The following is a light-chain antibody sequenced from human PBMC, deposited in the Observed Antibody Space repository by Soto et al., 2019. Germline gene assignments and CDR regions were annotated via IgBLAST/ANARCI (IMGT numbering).Light chain of an antibody. CDR2: DAS. J-gene: IGKJ5*01. CDR3: QYRSNWSPGT. CDR1: QSVSSY. V-gene: IGKV3-11*01. Sequence: DIALSQSQDKKTLSPGERATLSCRASQSVSSYLAWYQQKPGQAPRLLIYDASNRATGIPARFSGSGSGTDFTLTISSREPEDVAVYNCQYRSNWSPGTFGQGRLLEIK.